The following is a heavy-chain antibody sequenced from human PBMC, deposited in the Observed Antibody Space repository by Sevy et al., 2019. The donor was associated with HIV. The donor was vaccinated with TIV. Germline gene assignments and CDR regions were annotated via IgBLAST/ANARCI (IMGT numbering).Heavy chain of an antibody. CDR2: ISYDGSNK. CDR1: GFTFSSYG. V-gene: IGHV3-30*18. D-gene: IGHD1-1*01. CDR3: AKGGTGRLPDY. J-gene: IGHJ4*02. Sequence: GESLKISCAASGFTFSSYGMHWVRQAPGKGLEWVAVISYDGSNKYYADSVKGRFTISRDNSKNTLYLQMNSLRAEDTAVYYCAKGGTGRLPDYWGQGTLVTVS.